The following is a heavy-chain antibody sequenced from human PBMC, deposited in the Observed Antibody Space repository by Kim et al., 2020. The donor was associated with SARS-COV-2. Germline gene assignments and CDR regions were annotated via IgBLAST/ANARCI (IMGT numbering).Heavy chain of an antibody. CDR2: MNPNSGNT. CDR1: GYTFTSYD. Sequence: ASVKVSCKASGYTFTSYDINWVRQATGQGLEWMGWMNPNSGNTGYAQKFQGRVTMTRNTSISTAYMELSSLRSEDTAVYYCARGPDPSYYYYYYGMDVWGQGTTVTVSS. V-gene: IGHV1-8*01. J-gene: IGHJ6*02. CDR3: ARGPDPSYYYYYYGMDV.